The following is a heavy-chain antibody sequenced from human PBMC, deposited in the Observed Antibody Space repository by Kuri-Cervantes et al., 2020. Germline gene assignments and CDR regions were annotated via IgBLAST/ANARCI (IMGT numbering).Heavy chain of an antibody. CDR2: MNPNSGNT. V-gene: IGHV1-8*01. CDR3: ARGRIRGRLGDYIWGSYPEYFDY. J-gene: IGHJ4*02. D-gene: IGHD3-16*02. CDR1: GYTFTSYD. Sequence: ASVKVSCKASGYTFTSYDINWVRQATGQGLEWMGWMNPNSGNTGYAQKFQGRVTMTRNNSISTAYMELSSLRSEDTAVYYCARGRIRGRLGDYIWGSYPEYFDYWGQGTLVTVSS.